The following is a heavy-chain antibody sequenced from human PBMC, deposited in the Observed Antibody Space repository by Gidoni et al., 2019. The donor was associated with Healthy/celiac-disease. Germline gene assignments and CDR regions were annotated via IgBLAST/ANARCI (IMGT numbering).Heavy chain of an antibody. CDR2: ISYDGSNK. J-gene: IGHJ6*02. V-gene: IGHV3-30-3*01. Sequence: QVQLVESGGGVVQPGRSLRLSCAASGFTFSSYAMHWVRQAPGKGLEWVAVISYDGSNKYYADSVKGRFTISRDNSKNTLYLQMNSLRAEDTAVYYCAREGITMVRGGSGMDVWGQGTTVTVSS. CDR1: GFTFSSYA. CDR3: AREGITMVRGGSGMDV. D-gene: IGHD3-10*01.